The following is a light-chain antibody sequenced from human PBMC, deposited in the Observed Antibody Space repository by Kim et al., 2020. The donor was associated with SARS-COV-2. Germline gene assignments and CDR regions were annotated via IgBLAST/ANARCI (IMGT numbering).Light chain of an antibody. CDR3: QQYYSTPYT. CDR2: WAS. Sequence: DIVMTQSPESLAVSLGERATINCRSSQSVLHSSNSNNYLAWYQQKPGQPPKLLIYWASTRESGVPDRFSGSGSGSDFTLTISSLQAEDVAVYYCQQYYSTPYTFGQGTKLEI. CDR1: QSVLHSSNSNNY. V-gene: IGKV4-1*01. J-gene: IGKJ2*01.